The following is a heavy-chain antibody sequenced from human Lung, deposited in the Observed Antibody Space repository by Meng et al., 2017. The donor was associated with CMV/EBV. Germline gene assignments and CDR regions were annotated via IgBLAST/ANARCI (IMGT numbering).Heavy chain of an antibody. V-gene: IGHV4-30-4*08. D-gene: IGHD2-15*01. CDR2: IYYSGST. CDR3: ARVGGCSGGGCYHRLFDY. Sequence: QFLVSGSSTVTPSPTLSLPFTLYGGSSRGGDSYWSWIRQPPGKGLEWIGYIYYSGSTYYNPSLKSRVIISVDTSKNQFSLKLNSVTAADTAVYYCARVGGCSGGGCYHRLFDYWGQGTLVTVSS. J-gene: IGHJ4*02. CDR1: GGSSRGGDSY.